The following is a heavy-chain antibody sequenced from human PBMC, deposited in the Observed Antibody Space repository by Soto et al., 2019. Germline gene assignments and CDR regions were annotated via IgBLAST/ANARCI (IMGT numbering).Heavy chain of an antibody. CDR2: IYYSGNT. CDR1: GGSISSGGYY. V-gene: IGHV4-31*03. CDR3: AGDPTP. J-gene: IGHJ5*02. Sequence: QVQLQESGPGLVKPSQTLSLTCTVSGGSISSGGYYWSWTRQHPGKGLEWIGYIYYSGNTYYNPFLKRRVTISVDPSKNQFSLKLSSVTAADAAVYYCAGDPTPWGQGTLVSVSS.